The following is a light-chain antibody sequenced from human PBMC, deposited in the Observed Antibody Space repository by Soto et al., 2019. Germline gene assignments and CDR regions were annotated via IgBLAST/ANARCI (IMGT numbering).Light chain of an antibody. CDR1: SSDVGGYHS. Sequence: QSALTQPASVSGSPGQSITISCTGTSSDVGGYHSVSWYQQHPGIAPKLMIYEVSNRPSGVSNRFSDSKSGNTASLTISGLQAEDEADYYCSSYTTSSTRVFGGGTKVTVL. J-gene: IGLJ2*01. V-gene: IGLV2-14*01. CDR2: EVS. CDR3: SSYTTSSTRV.